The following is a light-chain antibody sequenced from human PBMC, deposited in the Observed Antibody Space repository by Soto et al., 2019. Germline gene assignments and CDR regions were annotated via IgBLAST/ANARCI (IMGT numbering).Light chain of an antibody. CDR2: EVN. Sequence: QSVLTQPPSASGSPGQSVTISCTGTSSDVGGYNYVSWYQQHPGKVPKLIIYEVNKRPSGIPDRFSGSKSGTTASLTVSGLQAEDEADYYCSSYAGSNNVIFGGGTKVTVL. V-gene: IGLV2-8*01. CDR3: SSYAGSNNVI. J-gene: IGLJ2*01. CDR1: SSDVGGYNY.